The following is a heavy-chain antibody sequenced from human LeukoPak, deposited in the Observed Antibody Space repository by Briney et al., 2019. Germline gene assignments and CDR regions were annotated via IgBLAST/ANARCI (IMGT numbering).Heavy chain of an antibody. CDR1: GLTFSTYA. CDR2: ISGSGGNT. CDR3: AKERTQTTSFDY. Sequence: PGGSLRLSCTPSGLTFSTYAMSWVRQAPGKGLEWASLISGSGGNTYFADSVKGRFTISRDNSKNTLYLQMNSLRAEDTATYYCAKERTQTTSFDYWGQGTLVTVSS. D-gene: IGHD2/OR15-2a*01. J-gene: IGHJ4*02. V-gene: IGHV3-23*01.